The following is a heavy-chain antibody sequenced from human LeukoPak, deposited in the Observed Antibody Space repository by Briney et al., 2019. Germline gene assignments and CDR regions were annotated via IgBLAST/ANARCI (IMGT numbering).Heavy chain of an antibody. D-gene: IGHD6-25*01. CDR3: ANIIRKYTSGYYYFDY. J-gene: IGHJ4*02. Sequence: GRSLRLSCAASEFTFSSYAMHWVRQAPGKGLEWVAAISFDGNNEYYADSVKGRFTISRDNSKNTLYLQMNSLRAEDTAVYYCANIIRKYTSGYYYFDYWGQGTLVTVSS. V-gene: IGHV3-30-3*01. CDR2: ISFDGNNE. CDR1: EFTFSSYA.